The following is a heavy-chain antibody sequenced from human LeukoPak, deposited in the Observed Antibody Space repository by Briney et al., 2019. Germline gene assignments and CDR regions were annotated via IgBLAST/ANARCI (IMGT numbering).Heavy chain of an antibody. CDR2: ISGSAHKI. V-gene: IGHV3-23*01. CDR1: GLTVSNNC. D-gene: IGHD5-18*01. Sequence: PGGSLRLSCVASGLTVSNNCMSWVRQAPGKGLDWVSVISGSAHKIRYADSVKGRFTISRDNSENIVYLQMNNLRAEDTAVYYCAGRVTGYSSGYVYWGQGTLVTVSS. J-gene: IGHJ4*02. CDR3: AGRVTGYSSGYVY.